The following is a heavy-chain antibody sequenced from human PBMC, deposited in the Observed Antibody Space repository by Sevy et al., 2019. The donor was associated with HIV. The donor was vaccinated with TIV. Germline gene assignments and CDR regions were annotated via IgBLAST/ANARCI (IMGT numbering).Heavy chain of an antibody. D-gene: IGHD3-10*01. V-gene: IGHV3-7*01. J-gene: IGHJ4*02. CDR3: VRLLGRITGEGFDC. CDR1: GFSFNYYY. Sequence: GGSLRLSCAASGFSFNYYYMSWVRQAPGKGLEWVANIKEDGTEKYYVDSVKGRFTISRDNAKKSVYLQMNSLRAEDTAIYYCVRLLGRITGEGFDCWGQGILVTVSS. CDR2: IKEDGTEK.